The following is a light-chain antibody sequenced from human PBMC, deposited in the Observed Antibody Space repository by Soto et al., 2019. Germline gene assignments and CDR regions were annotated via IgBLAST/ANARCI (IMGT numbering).Light chain of an antibody. CDR2: GAS. CDR1: QSVSSSY. CDR3: QQYGNSPIT. Sequence: IVLTQSPGTLSLSPGERATLSCRASQSVSSSYLAWYQQKPGQTPMLLIYGASSGATGIADMFSGSGSGTDFTLTISRLEPEDSAMYYCQQYGNSPITFGQGTRLEIK. V-gene: IGKV3-20*01. J-gene: IGKJ5*01.